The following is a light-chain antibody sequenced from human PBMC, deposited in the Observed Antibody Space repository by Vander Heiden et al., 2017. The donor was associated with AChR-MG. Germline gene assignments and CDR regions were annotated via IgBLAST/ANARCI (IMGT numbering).Light chain of an antibody. J-gene: IGLJ2*01. Sequence: SSELPQDPAVSVALGQTVRITCQGDSLRTYYANWYQQKPGQAPVLVIYAKKNLPSGIPDRFSGSGSGNTASLTITGAQAEDEGDYYCNSRDSSGNHVVFGGGTKLTVL. CDR2: AKK. CDR3: NSRDSSGNHVV. CDR1: SLRTYY. V-gene: IGLV3-19*01.